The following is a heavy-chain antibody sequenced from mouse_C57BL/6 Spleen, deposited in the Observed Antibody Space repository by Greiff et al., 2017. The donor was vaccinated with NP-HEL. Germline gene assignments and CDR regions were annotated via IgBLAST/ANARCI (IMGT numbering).Heavy chain of an antibody. D-gene: IGHD1-1*01. CDR1: GYTFTSYW. J-gene: IGHJ4*01. CDR3: ARRPYYYGSNGGAMDY. V-gene: IGHV1-69*01. CDR2: IDPSDSYT. Sequence: QVQLQQSGAELVMPGASVKLSCKASGYTFTSYWMHWVKQRPGQGLEWIGEIDPSDSYTNYNQKFKGKSTLTVDKSSSTAYMQLSSLTSEDSAVYYWARRPYYYGSNGGAMDYWGQGTSVTVSS.